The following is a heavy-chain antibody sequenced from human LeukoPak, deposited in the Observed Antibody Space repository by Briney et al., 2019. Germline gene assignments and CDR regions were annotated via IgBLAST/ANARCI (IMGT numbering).Heavy chain of an antibody. CDR3: AREGYCSGGTCYSTMNWFDP. Sequence: ASVKASFKASGYRFTSYGITWVRQAPGQGLEWMGWISAYNGNTNYAQKLQGRVTLTTDTSTSTAYMELRSLRSDDTAVYYCAREGYCSGGTCYSTMNWFDPWGQGTLVTVSS. CDR1: GYRFTSYG. V-gene: IGHV1-18*01. J-gene: IGHJ5*02. CDR2: ISAYNGNT. D-gene: IGHD2-15*01.